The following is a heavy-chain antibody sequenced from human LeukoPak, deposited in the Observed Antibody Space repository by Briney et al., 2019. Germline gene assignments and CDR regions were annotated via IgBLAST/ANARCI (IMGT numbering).Heavy chain of an antibody. D-gene: IGHD3-22*01. CDR1: GFTVSSNY. CDR2: FYSGGST. J-gene: IGHJ4*02. Sequence: GASLRLSCAASGFTVSSNYMSWVRQGPGKGLEGVSVFYSGGSTYYADSVKGRFTISRDNSKNTLYLQMNSLRAEDTAVYYCARGGHYYDSSGYFPLFGYWGQGTLVTVSS. CDR3: ARGGHYYDSSGYFPLFGY. V-gene: IGHV3-53*01.